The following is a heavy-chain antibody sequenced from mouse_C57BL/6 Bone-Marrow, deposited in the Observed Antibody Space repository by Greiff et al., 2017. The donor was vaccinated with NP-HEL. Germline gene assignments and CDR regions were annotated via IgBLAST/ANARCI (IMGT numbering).Heavy chain of an antibody. Sequence: VQLQQPGAELVKPGASVKMSCKASGYTFTSYWITWVKQRPGQGLEWIGDIYPGSGSTNYNEKFKSKATLTVDTSSSTAYMQLSSLTSEDSAVYYCARWRTTTVVETWYAMDDWGQGTSVTVSS. D-gene: IGHD1-1*01. CDR3: ARWRTTTVVETWYAMDD. CDR2: IYPGSGST. V-gene: IGHV1-55*01. CDR1: GYTFTSYW. J-gene: IGHJ4*01.